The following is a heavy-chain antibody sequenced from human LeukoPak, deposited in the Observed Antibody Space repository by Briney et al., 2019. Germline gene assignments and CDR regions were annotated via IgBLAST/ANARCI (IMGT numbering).Heavy chain of an antibody. CDR3: ARGIAAAGTLVNYFDY. CDR2: IIPIFGTA. Sequence: SVKVSCKASGGTFSSYAISWVRQAPGQGLEWMGGIIPIFGTANYAQKFQGRVTITTDESTSTAYMELSSLRSEDTAVYYCARGIAAAGTLVNYFDYWGQGTLVTVSS. CDR1: GGTFSSYA. V-gene: IGHV1-69*05. J-gene: IGHJ4*02. D-gene: IGHD6-13*01.